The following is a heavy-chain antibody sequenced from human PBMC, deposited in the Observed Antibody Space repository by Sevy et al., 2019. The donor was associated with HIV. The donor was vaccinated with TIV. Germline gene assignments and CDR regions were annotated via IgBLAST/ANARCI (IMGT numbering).Heavy chain of an antibody. CDR3: ASIRGMHDAFDI. Sequence: GGSLRLSCAASGFTFDGYAMHWVRQAPGKGLEWVSGISWNSGRIGYADFVKGRFTTSRDNAKNSLYMQMNSLRAEDTALYYCASIRGMHDAFDIWGQGTLVTVSS. CDR1: GFTFDGYA. D-gene: IGHD1-20*01. J-gene: IGHJ3*02. CDR2: ISWNSGRI. V-gene: IGHV3-9*01.